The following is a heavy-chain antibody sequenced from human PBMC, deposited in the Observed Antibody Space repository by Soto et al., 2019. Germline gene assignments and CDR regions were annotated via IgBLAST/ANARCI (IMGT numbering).Heavy chain of an antibody. Sequence: SETQSLTCPVSGGSISSYYLSWIRQPPGKGLEWIGYIYYSGSTNYNPSLKSRVTISVDTSKNQFSLKLSSVTAADTAVYYCGRLNRMVRGVITYYYYGMDVWGQGTTVTVSS. J-gene: IGHJ6*02. CDR2: IYYSGST. CDR3: GRLNRMVRGVITYYYYGMDV. D-gene: IGHD3-10*01. CDR1: GGSISSYY. V-gene: IGHV4-59*08.